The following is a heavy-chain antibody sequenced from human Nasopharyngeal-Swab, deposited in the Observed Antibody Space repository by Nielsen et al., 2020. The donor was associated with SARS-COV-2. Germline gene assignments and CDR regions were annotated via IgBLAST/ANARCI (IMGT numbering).Heavy chain of an antibody. CDR2: ITWNGNSI. CDR3: AKAPVSVSVAWTFDY. CDR1: GFTFDDYA. J-gene: IGHJ4*02. V-gene: IGHV3-9*01. D-gene: IGHD6-19*01. Sequence: GGSLRLSCAASGFTFDDYAMHWVRQAPGKGLEWVSGITWNGNSIDYADSVKGRFTISRDNAKNSLYLQMNSLRTEDTALYYCAKAPVSVSVAWTFDYWGQGTLVTVSS.